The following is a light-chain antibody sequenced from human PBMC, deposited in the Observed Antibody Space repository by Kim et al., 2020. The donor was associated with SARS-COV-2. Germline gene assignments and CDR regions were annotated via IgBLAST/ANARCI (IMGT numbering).Light chain of an antibody. Sequence: VSPGESATLSCRASQKSNTNLAWYQQRPGQSPRLLINGASTRATGLPARFSGSGSRTGFTPTIASLQSEDFAAYSCQRFDNWPQTFGQGTKVDIK. CDR2: GAS. V-gene: IGKV3-15*01. J-gene: IGKJ2*01. CDR1: QKSNTN. CDR3: QRFDNWPQT.